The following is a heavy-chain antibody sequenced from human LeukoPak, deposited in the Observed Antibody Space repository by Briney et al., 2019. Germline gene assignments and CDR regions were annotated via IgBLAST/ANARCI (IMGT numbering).Heavy chain of an antibody. V-gene: IGHV4-38-2*02. CDR1: GYSISSGYY. CDR2: IYHSGST. J-gene: IGHJ3*02. D-gene: IGHD4-17*01. CDR3: ARQDYGDYLPAFDI. Sequence: PSETLSLTCTVSGYSISSGYYWGWIRQPPGKGLEWIGSIYHSGSTYYNPSLKSRVTISVDTSKNQFSLKPSSVTAADTAVYYCARQDYGDYLPAFDIWGQGTMVTVSS.